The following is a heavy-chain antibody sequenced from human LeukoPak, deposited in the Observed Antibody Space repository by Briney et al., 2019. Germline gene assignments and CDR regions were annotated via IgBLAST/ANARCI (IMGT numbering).Heavy chain of an antibody. CDR3: ARLATVGNYYYYYYMDV. V-gene: IGHV4-59*12. CDR2: IDVSGST. D-gene: IGHD4-11*01. CDR1: RGSITDYY. J-gene: IGHJ6*03. Sequence: SETLSLTCTVSRGSITDYYWSWIRQPPGKGLEWIGRIDVSGSTNYNPSLKSRVTISVDTSKNQFSLKLSSVTAADTAVYYCARLATVGNYYYYYYMDVWGKGPRSPSP.